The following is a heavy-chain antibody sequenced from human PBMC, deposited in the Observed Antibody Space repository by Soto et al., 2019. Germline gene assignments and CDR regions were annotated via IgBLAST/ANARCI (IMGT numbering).Heavy chain of an antibody. Sequence: GGSLRLSCAASGFTFSSYGMHWIRQAPGKGLEWVAVISYDGSNKYYADSVKGRFTISRDNSKNTLYLQMNSLRAEDTAVYYCAKASIPYDSSGYYSPGFYYWGQGTLVTVSS. J-gene: IGHJ4*02. CDR2: ISYDGSNK. V-gene: IGHV3-30*18. CDR3: AKASIPYDSSGYYSPGFYY. CDR1: GFTFSSYG. D-gene: IGHD3-22*01.